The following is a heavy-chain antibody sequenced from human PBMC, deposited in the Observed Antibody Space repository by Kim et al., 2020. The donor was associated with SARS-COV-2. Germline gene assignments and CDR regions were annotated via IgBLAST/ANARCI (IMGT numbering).Heavy chain of an antibody. CDR3: ARGDGSGSYYYYGMDV. V-gene: IGHV3-11*06. D-gene: IGHD3-10*01. J-gene: IGHJ6*02. Sequence: SVKGRFTIPRDNAKNSLYLQMNSLRVEDTAVYYCARGDGSGSYYYYGMDVWGQGTTVTVSS.